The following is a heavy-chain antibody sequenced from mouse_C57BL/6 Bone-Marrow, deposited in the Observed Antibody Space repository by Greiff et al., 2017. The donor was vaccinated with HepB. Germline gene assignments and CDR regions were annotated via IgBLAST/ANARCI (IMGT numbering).Heavy chain of an antibody. CDR3: ATITTVVPPWYFDV. J-gene: IGHJ1*03. CDR2: INPNYGTT. Sequence: EVQLQQSGPELVKPGASVKISCKASGYSFTDYNMNWVKQSNGKSLEWIGVINPNYGTTSYNQKFKGKATLTVDQSSSTAYMQLNNLTSENSEVYYCATITTVVPPWYFDVWGTGTTVTVSS. V-gene: IGHV1-39*01. CDR1: GYSFTDYN. D-gene: IGHD1-1*01.